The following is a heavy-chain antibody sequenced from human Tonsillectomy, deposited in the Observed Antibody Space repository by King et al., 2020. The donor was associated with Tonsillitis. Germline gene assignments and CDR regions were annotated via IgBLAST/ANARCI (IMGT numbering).Heavy chain of an antibody. J-gene: IGHJ4*02. Sequence: QLVQSGADVKKPGASVKVSCKASGFTFTGYYIHWVRQAPGQGLEWMGWINPNSGVTNYAQRFQGRVTMTRDTSISTAYMELGRLTSDDTAMFYCARDVGGYSYGLFNYWGQGTLVTVSS. D-gene: IGHD5-18*01. V-gene: IGHV1-2*02. CDR3: ARDVGGYSYGLFNY. CDR2: INPNSGVT. CDR1: GFTFTGYY.